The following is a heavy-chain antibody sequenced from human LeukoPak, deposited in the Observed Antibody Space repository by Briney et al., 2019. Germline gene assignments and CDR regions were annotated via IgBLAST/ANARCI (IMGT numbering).Heavy chain of an antibody. D-gene: IGHD5-18*01. J-gene: IGHJ4*02. CDR1: GYTFTGYY. V-gene: IGHV1-2*04. CDR3: ARESRRIQLWLSRPFDY. Sequence: ASVRVSCKASGYTFTGYYMHWVRQAPGQGLEWMGWINPNSGGTNYAQKFRGWVTMTRDTSISTAYMELSRLRSDDTAVYYCARESRRIQLWLSRPFDYWGQGTLVTVSS. CDR2: INPNSGGT.